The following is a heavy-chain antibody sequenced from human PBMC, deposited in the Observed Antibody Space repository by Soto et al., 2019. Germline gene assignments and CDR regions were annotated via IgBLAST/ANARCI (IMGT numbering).Heavy chain of an antibody. D-gene: IGHD3-10*01. CDR2: INPIVSMS. V-gene: IGHV1-69*02. J-gene: IGHJ4*02. CDR1: GDTFSFYT. CDR3: AASYGSGYRAFDY. Sequence: ASVKVSCKASGDTFSFYTINWVRQAPGLGLEWVGRINPIVSMSNYAQKFQGRVSMTADKSTSTAYMELRSLRSDDTAMYFCAASYGSGYRAFDYWGQGALVTVPS.